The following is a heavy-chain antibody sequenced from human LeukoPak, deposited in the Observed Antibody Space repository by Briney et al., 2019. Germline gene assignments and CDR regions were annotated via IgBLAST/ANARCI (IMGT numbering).Heavy chain of an antibody. V-gene: IGHV3-9*01. CDR1: GFTFDDYA. CDR3: AKDKAYPSSSWGAFDI. J-gene: IGHJ3*02. D-gene: IGHD6-6*01. Sequence: GRSLRLSCAASGFTFDDYAMHWVRQAPGKGLEWVSGISWNSGSIGYADSVKGRFTISRDDAKNSLYLQMNSLRAEDTALYYCAKDKAYPSSSWGAFDIWGQGTMVTVSS. CDR2: ISWNSGSI.